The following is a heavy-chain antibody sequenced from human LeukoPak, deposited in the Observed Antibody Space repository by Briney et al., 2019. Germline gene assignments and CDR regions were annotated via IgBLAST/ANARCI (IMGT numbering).Heavy chain of an antibody. D-gene: IGHD3-16*01. Sequence: SETLSLTCAVSGYSISRGYFWGWIRQSPGKGLEWIGSIFHSGSTSYNPSLKSRVTLSVDTSKNEFSLTLTSVTAADTAIYYCASPRGTYIDYWGQGTLVTVPS. CDR2: IFHSGST. CDR1: GYSISRGYF. CDR3: ASPRGTYIDY. V-gene: IGHV4-38-2*01. J-gene: IGHJ4*02.